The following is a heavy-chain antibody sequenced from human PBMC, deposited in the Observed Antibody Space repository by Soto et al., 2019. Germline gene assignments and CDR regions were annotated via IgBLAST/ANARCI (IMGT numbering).Heavy chain of an antibody. CDR3: ARSLLTSSWYAGS. J-gene: IGHJ5*02. V-gene: IGHV4-38-2*01. Sequence: SSETLSLTCVVSGYSISSGYYWGWIRQPPGKGLEWIGSIYHSGTTYYNPSLKRRVTISLDTSRNQFSLKLTSVTAADTAVYYCARSLLTSSWYAGSWGQGTLVTVSS. D-gene: IGHD6-13*01. CDR1: GYSISSGYY. CDR2: IYHSGTT.